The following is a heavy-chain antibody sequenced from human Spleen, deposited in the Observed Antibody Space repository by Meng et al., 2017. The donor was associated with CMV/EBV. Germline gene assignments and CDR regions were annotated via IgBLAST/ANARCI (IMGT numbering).Heavy chain of an antibody. D-gene: IGHD3-3*01. CDR2: INPNSGGT. J-gene: IGHJ4*02. CDR1: GSTFTGYY. V-gene: IGHV1-2*02. Sequence: QVQLVQSGAEVKKPGASVKVSCKASGSTFTGYYMHWVRQAPGQGLEWMGWINPNSGGTNYAQKFQGRVTMTRDTSISTAYMELSRLRSDDTAVYYCARDWPYYDFWSGSKEPFDYWGQGTLVTVSS. CDR3: ARDWPYYDFWSGSKEPFDY.